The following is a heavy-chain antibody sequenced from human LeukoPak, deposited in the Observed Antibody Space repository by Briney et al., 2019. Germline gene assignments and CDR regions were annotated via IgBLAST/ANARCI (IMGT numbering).Heavy chain of an antibody. D-gene: IGHD2-15*01. CDR1: GGSISSSTYY. Sequence: SETLSLTCTVSGGSISSSTYYWGWIRQPPGKGLEWIGSIYYSGTTYYNPSLKSRVTVSVDTSKNQFSLKLSSVTAADTAVYYCARDLSLYCSGGSCYSLNHWGQGTLVTVSS. J-gene: IGHJ5*02. CDR3: ARDLSLYCSGGSCYSLNH. CDR2: IYYSGTT. V-gene: IGHV4-39*02.